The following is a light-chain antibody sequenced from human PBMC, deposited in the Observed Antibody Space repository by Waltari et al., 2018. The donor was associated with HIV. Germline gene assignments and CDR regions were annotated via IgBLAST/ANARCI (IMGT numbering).Light chain of an antibody. CDR1: QIITPGY. J-gene: IGKJ1*01. Sequence: EIVLTQSPDTLSLSPGERATLACRASQIITPGYLAWYQQKPGQAPRLLMYDVSNRATGIPDRFSGRGSGADFTLTISRLEPEDLAVYYCQQYRSSPWTFGQGTKVEIK. CDR3: QQYRSSPWT. V-gene: IGKV3-20*01. CDR2: DVS.